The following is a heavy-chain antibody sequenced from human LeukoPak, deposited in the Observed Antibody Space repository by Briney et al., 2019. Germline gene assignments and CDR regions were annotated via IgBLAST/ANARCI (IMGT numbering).Heavy chain of an antibody. Sequence: GGSLRPSCAASGFTFSDVWMSWVRQAPGKGLEWVANINQDGRGIYYVDSVKGRFSISRDNTNNLLYLQMNSLRAEDTAMYFCARDSYRSLDYWGQGTLVTVSS. D-gene: IGHD4-11*01. CDR2: INQDGRGI. CDR1: GFTFSDVW. V-gene: IGHV3-7*01. CDR3: ARDSYRSLDY. J-gene: IGHJ4*02.